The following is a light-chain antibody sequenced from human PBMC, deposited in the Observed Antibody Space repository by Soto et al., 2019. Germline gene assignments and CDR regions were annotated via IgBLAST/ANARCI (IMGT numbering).Light chain of an antibody. Sequence: IQMTQSPSTLSSSVGDRVTLTCRASQTISSWLAWYQQKPGKAPKLLSYDASSLESGVPSRFRGSGSGTEFTLTISSLKPDDFETYYCQQYNSYSPTFGQGTKVDIK. J-gene: IGKJ1*01. V-gene: IGKV1-5*01. CDR3: QQYNSYSPT. CDR1: QTISSW. CDR2: DAS.